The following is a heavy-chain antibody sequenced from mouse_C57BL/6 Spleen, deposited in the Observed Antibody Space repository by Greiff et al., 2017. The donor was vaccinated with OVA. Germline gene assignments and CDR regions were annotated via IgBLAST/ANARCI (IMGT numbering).Heavy chain of an antibody. V-gene: IGHV1-18*01. Sequence: EVKLQQSGPELVKPGASVKIPCKASGYTFTDYNMDWVKQSHGKSLEWIGDINPNNGGTIYNQKFKGKATLTVDKSSSTAYMELRSLTSEDTAVYYCARNYDGYYAMDYWGQGTSVTVSS. J-gene: IGHJ4*01. CDR1: GYTFTDYN. D-gene: IGHD2-3*01. CDR2: INPNNGGT. CDR3: ARNYDGYYAMDY.